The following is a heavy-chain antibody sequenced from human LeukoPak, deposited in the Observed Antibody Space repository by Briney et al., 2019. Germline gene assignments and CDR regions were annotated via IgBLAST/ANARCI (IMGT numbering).Heavy chain of an antibody. Sequence: VASVKVSCKASGYTFTGYYMHWVRQAPGQGLEWMGRINPNSGGTNYAQKFQGRVTMTRDTSINTAYMDLSRLRSDDTAVYYCARGRNSVYYFNVVAPSYFDYWGQGTLVTVSS. CDR1: GYTFTGYY. CDR2: INPNSGGT. J-gene: IGHJ4*02. CDR3: ARGRNSVYYFNVVAPSYFDY. D-gene: IGHD3-22*01. V-gene: IGHV1-2*06.